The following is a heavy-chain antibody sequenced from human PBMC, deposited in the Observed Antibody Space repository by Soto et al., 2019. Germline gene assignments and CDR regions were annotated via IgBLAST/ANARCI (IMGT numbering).Heavy chain of an antibody. D-gene: IGHD3-10*01. CDR2: ISAYNGNT. V-gene: IGHV1-18*01. CDR1: GYTFTSYG. CDR3: GGGGGGSAMVRGVMSY. J-gene: IGHJ4*02. Sequence: QVQLVQSGAEVKKPGASVKVSCKASGYTFTSYGISWVRQAPGQGLEWMGWISAYNGNTNYAQKLQGRVTMTTDTSTSKAYMGGRGRGSDGTAVYYGGGGGGGSAMVRGVMSYWGQGTLVTVSS.